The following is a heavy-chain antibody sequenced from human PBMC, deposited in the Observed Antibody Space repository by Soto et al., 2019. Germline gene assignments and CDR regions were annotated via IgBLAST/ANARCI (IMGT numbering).Heavy chain of an antibody. D-gene: IGHD1-26*01. CDR1: GGSISSSSYY. CDR3: ARHASEAAPKKVGPPTSPNWFDP. Sequence: SETLSLTCTVSGGSISSSSYYWGWIRQPPGKGLEWIGSIYYSGSTYYNPSLKSRVTISVDTSKNQFSLKLSSVTAADTAVYYCARHASEAAPKKVGPPTSPNWFDPWGQGTLVTVSS. V-gene: IGHV4-39*01. CDR2: IYYSGST. J-gene: IGHJ5*02.